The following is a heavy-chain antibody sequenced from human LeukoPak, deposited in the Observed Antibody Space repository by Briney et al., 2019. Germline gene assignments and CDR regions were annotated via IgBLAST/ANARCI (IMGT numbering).Heavy chain of an antibody. CDR1: GGSITIHH. Sequence: TPSETLSLTCTVSGGSITIHHWSWIRQPPGKGLKWIGSVYYSGSTNYSPSLKSRVTISVDTSKNQFSLNLRSVAAADTAVYYCAERGGGFWGQGTLVTVSS. CDR2: VYYSGST. CDR3: AERGGGF. J-gene: IGHJ4*02. V-gene: IGHV4-59*11. D-gene: IGHD3-16*01.